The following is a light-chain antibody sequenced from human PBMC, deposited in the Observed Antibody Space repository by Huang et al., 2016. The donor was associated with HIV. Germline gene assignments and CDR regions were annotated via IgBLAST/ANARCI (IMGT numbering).Light chain of an antibody. CDR1: QSVGSN. J-gene: IGKJ3*01. Sequence: EIVMTQSPATLSVSPGERATLSCRASQSVGSNLAWYQQKPGQAPRLVIYSASTRATGLPDRCSGSGSGTEFTLTISSLQSEDFAVYYCKQYDNWPLTFGPGTRVDIK. CDR2: SAS. CDR3: KQYDNWPLT. V-gene: IGKV3-15*01.